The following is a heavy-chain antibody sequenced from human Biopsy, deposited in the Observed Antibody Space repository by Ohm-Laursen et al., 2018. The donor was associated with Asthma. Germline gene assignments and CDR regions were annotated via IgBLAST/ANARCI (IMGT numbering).Heavy chain of an antibody. Sequence: LTLTCAASGFSFSNYGMHWVRQAPGKGLDWVAVISFDGSNKNYTDSVKGRFTISRDNSRNMLHLQMNSLRAEDTAVYYCAKDVFPGWELRRGPDYWGQGTLVTVSS. CDR2: ISFDGSNK. CDR1: GFSFSNYG. V-gene: IGHV3-30*18. CDR3: AKDVFPGWELRRGPDY. D-gene: IGHD1-26*01. J-gene: IGHJ4*02.